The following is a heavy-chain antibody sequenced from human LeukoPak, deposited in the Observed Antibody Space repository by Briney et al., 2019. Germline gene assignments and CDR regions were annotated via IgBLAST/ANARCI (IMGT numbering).Heavy chain of an antibody. CDR3: SRGPIQLWIQYGMDV. D-gene: IGHD5-18*01. V-gene: IGHV3-49*04. CDR1: GFTFGDHA. J-gene: IGHJ6*02. Sequence: GGSLRLSCTAFGFTFGDHAMSWVRQAPGKGLEWVGFIRCKGYNKQKEYAVSVQGRFTIEREDSRNVAYLQMNSLKTEDTAVYYCSRGPIQLWIQYGMDVWGQGTTVIVSS. CDR2: IRCKGYNKQK.